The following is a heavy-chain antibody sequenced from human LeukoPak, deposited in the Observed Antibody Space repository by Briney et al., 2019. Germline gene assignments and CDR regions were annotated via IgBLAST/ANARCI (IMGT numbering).Heavy chain of an antibody. Sequence: ASVKVSCKASGDIFTGSFIHWVRQAPGQGLEWMGWINSNTSGTKFAQKFQGRVTMTRDTSINTAYMELSSLRSDDTAVYYCARADPVAYWGQGTQVTVSS. CDR3: ARADPVAY. V-gene: IGHV1-2*02. J-gene: IGHJ4*02. CDR2: INSNTSGT. CDR1: GDIFTGSF.